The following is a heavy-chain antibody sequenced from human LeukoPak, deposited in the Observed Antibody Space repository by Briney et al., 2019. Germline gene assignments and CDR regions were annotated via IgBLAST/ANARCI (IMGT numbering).Heavy chain of an antibody. J-gene: IGHJ4*02. Sequence: SVKVSCKASGYTFTSYAMHWVRQAPGQRLEWMGWINAGNGNTKYSQKFQGRVTITRDTSASTAYMELSSLRSEDTAVYYCARATPKGVAVAGTFDYWGQGTLVTVSS. V-gene: IGHV1-3*01. CDR1: GYTFTSYA. CDR3: ARATPKGVAVAGTFDY. CDR2: INAGNGNT. D-gene: IGHD6-19*01.